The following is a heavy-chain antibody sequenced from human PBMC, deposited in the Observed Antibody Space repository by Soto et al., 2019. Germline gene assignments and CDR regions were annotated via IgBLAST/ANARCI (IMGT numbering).Heavy chain of an antibody. D-gene: IGHD3-16*01. J-gene: IGHJ4*02. CDR2: ILSLESHK. CDR1: GFNFSDYY. V-gene: IGHV3-11*01. Sequence: SLRLSCIGSGFNFSDYYMNWIRQTPLKGLEWVSSILSLESHKYYAASVMGRFSISRDNAKKSLFLQMNNLRAEDTGIYFCATGLKDASNRPSFDSWGPGTPVTVSS. CDR3: ATGLKDASNRPSFDS.